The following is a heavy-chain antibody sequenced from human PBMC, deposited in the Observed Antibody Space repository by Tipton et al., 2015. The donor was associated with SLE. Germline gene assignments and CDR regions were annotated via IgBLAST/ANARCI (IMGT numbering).Heavy chain of an antibody. D-gene: IGHD2-2*01. CDR1: GFSFSDYY. CDR2: ISSSGLYT. CDR3: ARYGAAAIDY. V-gene: IGHV3-11*06. J-gene: IGHJ4*02. Sequence: SLRLSCAASGFSFSDYYMSWIRQAPGKGLEWVSYISSSGLYTNSADSVKGRFTISRDNAKNSLYLQMNSLRAEDTAVYYCARYGAAAIDYWGQGTLVAVSS.